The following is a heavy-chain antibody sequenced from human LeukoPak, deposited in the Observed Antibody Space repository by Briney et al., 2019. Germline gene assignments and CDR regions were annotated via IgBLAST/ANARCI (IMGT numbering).Heavy chain of an antibody. CDR1: GFTFSSYA. Sequence: PGGSLRLSCAASGFTFSSYAMHWVRQAPGKGLEWVAVISYDGSNKYYADSVKGRFTISRDNSKNTLYLQMNSLRAEDTAVYYCARVQLDTAKHYYCYMDVWGKGTTVTVSS. CDR2: ISYDGSNK. D-gene: IGHD5-18*01. V-gene: IGHV3-30*04. CDR3: ARVQLDTAKHYYCYMDV. J-gene: IGHJ6*03.